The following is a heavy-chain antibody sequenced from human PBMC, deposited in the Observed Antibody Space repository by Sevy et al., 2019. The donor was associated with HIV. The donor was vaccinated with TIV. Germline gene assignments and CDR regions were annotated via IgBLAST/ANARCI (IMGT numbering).Heavy chain of an antibody. J-gene: IGHJ1*01. D-gene: IGHD3-16*01. V-gene: IGHV3-15*01. CDR3: TTGGSLFQH. Sequence: GGSLRLSCAASGFTFTNVWMSWVRQAPGKGLEWVAHIKSKTDGGTTDYAAPVRGRLTISRDNSKNKLYLQMNSLKTEDTAVYYCTTGGSLFQHWGQGTLLTVSS. CDR2: IKSKTDGGTT. CDR1: GFTFTNVW.